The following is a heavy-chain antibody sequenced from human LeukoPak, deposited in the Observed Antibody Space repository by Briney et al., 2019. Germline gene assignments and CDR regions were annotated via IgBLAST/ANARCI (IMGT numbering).Heavy chain of an antibody. CDR2: ISYDGSNK. V-gene: IGHV3-30-3*01. D-gene: IGHD3-3*01. CDR1: GFTISSYA. CDR3: ARTQDYDFWSGYSNWFDP. J-gene: IGHJ5*02. Sequence: GGSLRLSCAASGFTISSYAMHWVRQAPDKGLEWVAVISYDGSNKYYADSVKGRFTISRDNSKNTLYLQMNSLRAEDTAVYYCARTQDYDFWSGYSNWFDPWGQGTLVTVSS.